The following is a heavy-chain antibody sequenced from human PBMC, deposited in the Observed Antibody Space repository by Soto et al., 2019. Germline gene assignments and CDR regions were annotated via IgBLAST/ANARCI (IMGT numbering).Heavy chain of an antibody. CDR3: ARNCSSTICINY. J-gene: IGHJ4*02. Sequence: EVQLLESGGGLVQPGESLRLSCAASGFTFSSYALSWVRQAPGKGLEWVSAISGSGRYTYYADSVKGRFTISRDNSKNTLYLQMDSLRAEDTAIYYCARNCSSTICINYWGQGTLVTVSS. V-gene: IGHV3-23*01. CDR2: ISGSGRYT. CDR1: GFTFSSYA. D-gene: IGHD2-2*01.